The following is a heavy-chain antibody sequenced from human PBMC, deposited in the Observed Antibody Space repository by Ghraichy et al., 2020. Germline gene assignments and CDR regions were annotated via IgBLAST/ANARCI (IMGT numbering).Heavy chain of an antibody. CDR2: IYNSGSA. J-gene: IGHJ4*02. CDR3: AIHVYSSGWIDY. Sequence: SQTLSLTCTVSGGSISSGPYYWGWIRQSPERGLEWIGNIYNSGSASYNPSLQSRVTISVDTSTNQLYLNLNCITAADTAFSYCAIHVYSSGWIDYWGLGARVTVSS. D-gene: IGHD6-19*01. CDR1: GGSISSGPYY. V-gene: IGHV4-39*01.